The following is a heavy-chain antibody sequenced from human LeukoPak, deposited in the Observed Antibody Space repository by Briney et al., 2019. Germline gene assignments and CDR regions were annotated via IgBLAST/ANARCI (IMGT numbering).Heavy chain of an antibody. CDR2: IYTSGNT. Sequence: RTSETLSLTCTVSGGSISSYYWSWIRQPAGKGLEWIGRIYTSGNTDYNPSLKSRVTMSVDTSKNQFSLNLTSVTAADTAVYYCVRVSGSFFREFDRWGQGALVTVSS. J-gene: IGHJ4*02. V-gene: IGHV4-4*07. D-gene: IGHD1-26*01. CDR1: GGSISSYY. CDR3: VRVSGSFFREFDR.